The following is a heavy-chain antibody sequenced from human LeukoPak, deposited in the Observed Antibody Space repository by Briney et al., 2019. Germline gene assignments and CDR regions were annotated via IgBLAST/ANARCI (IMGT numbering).Heavy chain of an antibody. CDR2: TRNKANSYTT. D-gene: IGHD2-21*01. CDR3: AREKVGAPCSSP. J-gene: IGHJ4*02. CDR1: GFTFSDHY. V-gene: IGHV3-72*01. Sequence: GGSLRLSCAASGFTFSDHYMDWVRQAPGKGLEWVGRTRNKANSYTTEYAASVKGRFTISRDDSKNSLYLQMNSLKTEDTAVYYCAREKVGAPCSSPGGGGTL.